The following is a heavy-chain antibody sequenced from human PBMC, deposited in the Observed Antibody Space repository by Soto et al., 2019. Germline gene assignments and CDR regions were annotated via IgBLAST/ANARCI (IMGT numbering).Heavy chain of an antibody. D-gene: IGHD6-6*01. CDR2: ISGSGGST. V-gene: IGHV3-23*01. J-gene: IGHJ3*02. CDR1: GFTFSSYA. Sequence: GGSLRLSCAASGFTFSSYAMSWVRQAPGKGLEWVSAISGSGGSTYYADSVKGRFTISRDNSKNTLYLQMNSLRAEDTAVYYCAKDVRPPSPRIAARAFDIWGQGTMVTVSS. CDR3: AKDVRPPSPRIAARAFDI.